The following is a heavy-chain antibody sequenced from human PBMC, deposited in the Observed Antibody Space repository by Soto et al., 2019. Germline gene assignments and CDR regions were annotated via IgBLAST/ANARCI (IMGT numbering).Heavy chain of an antibody. Sequence: QVQLVESGGGVVQPGRSLRLSCAAYGFTFSSYAMHWVRQAPGKGLEWVAVISYDGSNKYYADSVKGRFTISRDNSKNTLYLQMNSLRAEDTAVYYCASYEGDGYCSGGSCYMYYWGQGTLVTVSS. CDR3: ASYEGDGYCSGGSCYMYY. D-gene: IGHD2-15*01. CDR1: GFTFSSYA. V-gene: IGHV3-30-3*01. J-gene: IGHJ4*02. CDR2: ISYDGSNK.